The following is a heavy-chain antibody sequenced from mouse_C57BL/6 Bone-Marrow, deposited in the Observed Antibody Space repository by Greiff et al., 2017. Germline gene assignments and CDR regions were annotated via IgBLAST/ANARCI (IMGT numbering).Heavy chain of an antibody. V-gene: IGHV3-6*01. Sequence: ESGPGLVKPSQSLSLTCSVTGYSITSGYYWNWIRQFPGNKLEWMGYISYDGSNNYNPSLKNRISTTRDTSKNQFFLKLNSVTTEDTATYYCAVIYYGYDDCAYWGQGTLVTVSA. CDR2: ISYDGSN. J-gene: IGHJ3*01. CDR1: GYSITSGYY. D-gene: IGHD2-2*01. CDR3: AVIYYGYDDCAY.